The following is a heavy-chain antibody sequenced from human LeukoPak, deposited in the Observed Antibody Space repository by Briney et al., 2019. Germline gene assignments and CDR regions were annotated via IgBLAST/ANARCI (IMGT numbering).Heavy chain of an antibody. V-gene: IGHV4-39*01. Sequence: PSETLSHTCTVSGGSISSSSYYWGWIRQPPGKGLEWIGSIYYGGSTYYNPSLKSRVTISVDTSKNQFSLKLSSVTAADTAVYYCARHGNYGDYVGWFDPWGQGTLVTVSS. CDR1: GGSISSSSYY. J-gene: IGHJ5*02. D-gene: IGHD4-17*01. CDR2: IYYGGST. CDR3: ARHGNYGDYVGWFDP.